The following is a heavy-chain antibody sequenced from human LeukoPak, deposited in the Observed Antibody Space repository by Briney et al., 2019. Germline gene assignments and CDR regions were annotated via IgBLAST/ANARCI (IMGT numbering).Heavy chain of an antibody. J-gene: IGHJ1*01. CDR1: GFTFGSYG. CDR2: ITPNADRT. CDR3: AIMHGYYDGSGYWVQ. V-gene: IGHV3-23*01. D-gene: IGHD3-22*01. Sequence: GGSLRLSCAASGFTFGSYGMSWVRQAPGKGLEWVSFITPNADRTSYADSVEGRFTVSRDNPRNTLYMQMNSLRDEDTAIYYCAIMHGYYDGSGYWVQWGQGTLVTVSS.